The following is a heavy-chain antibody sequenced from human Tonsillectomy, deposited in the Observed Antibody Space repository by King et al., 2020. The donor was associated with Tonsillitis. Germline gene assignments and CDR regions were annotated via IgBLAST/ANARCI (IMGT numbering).Heavy chain of an antibody. Sequence: VQLVESGGGLVKPGGSLRLSCAASGFTFSDYYMSWIRPAPGKGLEWVSYITSSGSTIYYADSVKGRFTISRDNAKNSLYLQVNSLRAEDTAVYYCARENDGISKSRGAFDIWGQGTMVTVSS. CDR3: ARENDGISKSRGAFDI. J-gene: IGHJ3*02. V-gene: IGHV3-11*01. CDR1: GFTFSDYY. D-gene: IGHD3-3*01. CDR2: ITSSGSTI.